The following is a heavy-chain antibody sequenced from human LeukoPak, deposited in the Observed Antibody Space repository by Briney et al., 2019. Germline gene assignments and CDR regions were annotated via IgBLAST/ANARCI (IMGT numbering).Heavy chain of an antibody. Sequence: TGGSLRLSCAASGFTFNDYTMHWVRQAPGKGLEWVSLISWDGSTTYSADSVKGRFTISRDNAKNFLYLQMNSLRAEDTAVYYCARDGHSGSYKDPDYWGQGTLVTVSS. J-gene: IGHJ4*02. CDR3: ARDGHSGSYKDPDY. D-gene: IGHD1-26*01. CDR2: ISWDGSTT. V-gene: IGHV3-43*01. CDR1: GFTFNDYT.